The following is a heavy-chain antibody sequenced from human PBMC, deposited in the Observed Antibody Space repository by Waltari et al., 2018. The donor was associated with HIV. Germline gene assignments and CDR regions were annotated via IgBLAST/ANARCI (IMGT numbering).Heavy chain of an antibody. J-gene: IGHJ3*02. CDR2: ISAYKGNT. CDR1: GYTFTSYG. Sequence: QVQLVQSGAEVKKPGASVKVSCKASGYTFTSYGISWVRQAPGQGLEWMGWISAYKGNTNYAQKLQGIVTMTTDTSTSTAYIERRSLRSDDTAVYYCARDLAMIPTGAFDIWGQGTMVTVSS. CDR3: ARDLAMIPTGAFDI. D-gene: IGHD3-22*01. V-gene: IGHV1-18*01.